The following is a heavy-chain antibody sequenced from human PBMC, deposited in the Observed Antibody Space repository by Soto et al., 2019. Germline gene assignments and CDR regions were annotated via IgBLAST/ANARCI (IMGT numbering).Heavy chain of an antibody. J-gene: IGHJ6*02. CDR3: AKALYSSGWYYYGLDV. CDR2: ISGSGGST. Sequence: GGSLRLSCAASGFTFSSYAMSWVRQAPGKGLEWVSAISGSGGSTYYADSVKGRFTISRDNSKNTLYLQMNSLRAEDTAVYYCAKALYSSGWYYYGLDVWSQGTTVTVSS. CDR1: GFTFSSYA. D-gene: IGHD6-19*01. V-gene: IGHV3-23*01.